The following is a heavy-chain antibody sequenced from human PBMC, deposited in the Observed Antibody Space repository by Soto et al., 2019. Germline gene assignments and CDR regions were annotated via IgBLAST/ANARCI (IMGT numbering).Heavy chain of an antibody. CDR2: AYHNGLT. V-gene: IGHV4-4*02. D-gene: IGHD6-19*01. CDR3: ARDAAVPGESDRFDY. Sequence: SXTLSLTCSFSGDSVTINVWWSWVRQPPGKGLEWIGEAYHNGLTDYNPSLKSRVTMSVDTSKNEFSLKLTSLTAADTAIYYCARDAAVPGESDRFDYWGQGTLVTVSS. J-gene: IGHJ4*02. CDR1: GDSVTINVW.